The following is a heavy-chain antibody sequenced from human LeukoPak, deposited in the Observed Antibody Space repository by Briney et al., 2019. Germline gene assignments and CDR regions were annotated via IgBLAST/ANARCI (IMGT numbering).Heavy chain of an antibody. CDR3: AREWTHDAFDI. Sequence: LSLTCTVSGGSISSGSYYWSWVRQAPGKGLEWLSYISTSSSTIFYADSVRGRFTISRDNAKKSLYLQMNTLRAEDTAVYYCAREWTHDAFDIWGQGTMVTVSS. D-gene: IGHD3/OR15-3a*01. CDR1: GGSISSGSYY. CDR2: ISTSSSTI. J-gene: IGHJ3*02. V-gene: IGHV3-11*01.